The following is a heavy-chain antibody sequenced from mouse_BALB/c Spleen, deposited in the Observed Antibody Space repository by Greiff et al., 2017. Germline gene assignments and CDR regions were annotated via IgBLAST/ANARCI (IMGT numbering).Heavy chain of an antibody. CDR1: GYTFTSYT. Sequence: VQLQQSGAELARPGASVKMSCKASGYTFTSYTMHWVKQRPGQGLEWIGYINPSSGYTNYNQKFKDKATLTADKSSSTAYMQLSSLTSEDSAVYYCARSDYGGSGGYWYFDVWGAGTTVTVSS. CDR2: INPSSGYT. CDR3: ARSDYGGSGGYWYFDV. J-gene: IGHJ1*01. D-gene: IGHD1-1*01. V-gene: IGHV1-4*01.